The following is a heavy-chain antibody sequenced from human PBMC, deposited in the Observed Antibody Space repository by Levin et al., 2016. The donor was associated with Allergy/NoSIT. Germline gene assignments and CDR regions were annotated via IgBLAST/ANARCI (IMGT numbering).Heavy chain of an antibody. Sequence: VRQAPGKGLEWVAVISYDGSNKYYADSVKGRFTISRDNSKNTLYLQMNSLRAEDTAVYYCARDSSQYYYYYYGMDVWGQGTTVTVSS. J-gene: IGHJ6*02. CDR2: ISYDGSNK. V-gene: IGHV3-30*04. CDR3: ARDSSQYYYYYYGMDV.